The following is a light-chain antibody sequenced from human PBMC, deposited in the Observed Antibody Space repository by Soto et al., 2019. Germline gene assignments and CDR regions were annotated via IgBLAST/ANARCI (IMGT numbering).Light chain of an antibody. Sequence: EIVLTQSPATLSLSPGERATLSCRASQSVSSYLAWYQQKPGQAPRLLIYDASNRATGIPARFSGSGSGTDFPLTISSLEPEDFAVYYCQQRSNWPFTFGPGPKVDIK. CDR2: DAS. CDR3: QQRSNWPFT. CDR1: QSVSSY. J-gene: IGKJ3*01. V-gene: IGKV3-11*01.